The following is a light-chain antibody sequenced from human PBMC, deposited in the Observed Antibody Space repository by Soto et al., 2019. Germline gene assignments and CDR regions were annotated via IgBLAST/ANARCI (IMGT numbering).Light chain of an antibody. CDR1: QSVSSY. J-gene: IGKJ5*01. Sequence: EIVLTQSPATLSLSPGERATLSCKTSQSVSSYLAWYQQKPGQAPRLLIYDASNRATGIPARFSGSGSGTDLTLSIGSLEPEGFAVDYCQQRSIWPPITFGQGTRLDIK. CDR2: DAS. V-gene: IGKV3-11*01. CDR3: QQRSIWPPIT.